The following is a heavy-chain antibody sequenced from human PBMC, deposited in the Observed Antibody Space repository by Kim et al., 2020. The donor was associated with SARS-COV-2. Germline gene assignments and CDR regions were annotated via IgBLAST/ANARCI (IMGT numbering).Heavy chain of an antibody. CDR3: SKASGWRPTY. Sequence: GGSLRLSCAASGFTFADSVMHWVRQAPGKGLEWVALVSCDGGTTYYADSVKGRFTISRDNSKDSLYLQMNSLRTDDTAFYYCSKASGWRPTYGGQGTLATV. CDR2: VSCDGGTT. CDR1: GFTFADSV. J-gene: IGHJ4*02. D-gene: IGHD3-10*01. V-gene: IGHV3-43*02.